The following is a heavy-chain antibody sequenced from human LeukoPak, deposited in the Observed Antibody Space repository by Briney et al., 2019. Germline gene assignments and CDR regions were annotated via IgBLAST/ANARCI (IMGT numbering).Heavy chain of an antibody. V-gene: IGHV3-23*01. J-gene: IGHJ4*02. CDR2: ISGSGGST. CDR3: ARDGGKGGNSDY. Sequence: PGGSLRLSCAASGFTFSSYAMSWVRQAPGKGLEWVSAISGSGGSTYYADSVKGRFTISRDNSKNTLYLQMNSLRAEDTAVYYCARDGGKGGNSDYWGQGTLVTVSS. D-gene: IGHD2-15*01. CDR1: GFTFSSYA.